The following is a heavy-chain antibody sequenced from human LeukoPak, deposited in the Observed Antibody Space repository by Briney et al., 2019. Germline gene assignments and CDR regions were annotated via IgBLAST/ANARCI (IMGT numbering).Heavy chain of an antibody. Sequence: KPGGSLRLSCAASGFTFSSYAMSWVRQAPGKGLEWVSAISSSSSYIYYADSVKGRFTISRDNAKNSLYLQMNSLRAEDTAVYYCARDHGPQMYYYDFWSGYYNPGLGGLDYWGQGTLVTVSS. CDR2: ISSSSSYI. V-gene: IGHV3-21*01. CDR3: ARDHGPQMYYYDFWSGYYNPGLGGLDY. J-gene: IGHJ4*02. CDR1: GFTFSSYA. D-gene: IGHD3-3*01.